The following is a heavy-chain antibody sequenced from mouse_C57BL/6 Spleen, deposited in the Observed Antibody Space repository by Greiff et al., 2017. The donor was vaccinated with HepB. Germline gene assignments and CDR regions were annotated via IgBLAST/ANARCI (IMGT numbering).Heavy chain of an antibody. CDR1: GFTFSSYA. CDR3: ARDLSSSSFAY. D-gene: IGHD1-1*01. J-gene: IGHJ3*01. CDR2: ISDGGSYT. Sequence: EVMLVESGGGLVKPGGSLKLSCAASGFTFSSYAMSWVRQTPEKRLEWVATISDGGSYTYYPDNVKGRFTISRDNAKNNLYLQMSHLKSEDTAMYYCARDLSSSSFAYWGQGTLVTVSA. V-gene: IGHV5-4*01.